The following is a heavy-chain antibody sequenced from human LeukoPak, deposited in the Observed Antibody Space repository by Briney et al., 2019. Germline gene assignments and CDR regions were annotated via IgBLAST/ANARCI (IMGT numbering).Heavy chain of an antibody. V-gene: IGHV1-46*01. Sequence: GASVKVSCKASGYTFTSHYIHWVRQAPGQGLEWMGIINPSGGTTSYAEKFQGTVTMTRDTSTSTVYMDPSSLKSEDTAVYYCARGSDYSSSRSDLDYWGQGTLVTVSS. CDR3: ARGSDYSSSRSDLDY. CDR2: INPSGGTT. J-gene: IGHJ4*02. D-gene: IGHD6-13*01. CDR1: GYTFTSHY.